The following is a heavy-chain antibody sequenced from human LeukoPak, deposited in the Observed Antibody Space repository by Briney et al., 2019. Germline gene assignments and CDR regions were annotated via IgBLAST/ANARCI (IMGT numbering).Heavy chain of an antibody. D-gene: IGHD4-17*01. CDR2: ISSSSGTI. CDR1: GFTFSTYS. J-gene: IGHJ4*02. Sequence: GGSLRLSCAASGFTFSTYSMNWVRQAPGKGLEWVSYISSSSGTIYYADSVKGRFTISRDNAKNSLYLQMNSLRAEDTAVYYCARDGYGDYPYYFDYWGQGTLVTVSS. V-gene: IGHV3-48*01. CDR3: ARDGYGDYPYYFDY.